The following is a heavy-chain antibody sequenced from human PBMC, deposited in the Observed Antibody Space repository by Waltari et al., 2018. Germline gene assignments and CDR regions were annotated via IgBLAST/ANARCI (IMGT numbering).Heavy chain of an antibody. D-gene: IGHD3-10*01. CDR2: IYHNGSP. J-gene: IGHJ6*02. Sequence: QVQLQESGPGLVKPSETLSLTCAVSGYSISSGYYWGWIRQPPGKGLEWIGNIYHNGSPYNNPSLKSRVTSSVDTSKNQFSLKLSSVTAADTAVYYCARVPMVRGVLAFMDVWGQGTTVTVSS. V-gene: IGHV4-38-2*01. CDR1: GYSISSGYY. CDR3: ARVPMVRGVLAFMDV.